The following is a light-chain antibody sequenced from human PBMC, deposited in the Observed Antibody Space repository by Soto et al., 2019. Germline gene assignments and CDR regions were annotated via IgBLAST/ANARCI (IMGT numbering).Light chain of an antibody. CDR3: CSYAGSSTWV. CDR2: EVS. J-gene: IGLJ3*02. CDR1: SSDVGSYTL. V-gene: IGLV2-23*02. Sequence: QSALTQPASVSGSPGQSITISCTGTSSDVGSYTLVSWYQQHPGKAPKFMIYEVSKRPSGVSNRFSGSKSGNTASLTISGLQAEDEADYYCCSYAGSSTWVFGGGTKVTVL.